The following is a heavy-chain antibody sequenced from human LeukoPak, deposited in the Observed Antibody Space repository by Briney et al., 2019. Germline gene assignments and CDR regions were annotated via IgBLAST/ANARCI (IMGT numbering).Heavy chain of an antibody. CDR2: IYYSGST. V-gene: IGHV4-59*04. CDR3: AAVPAAIWGIDY. J-gene: IGHJ4*02. D-gene: IGHD2-2*02. Sequence: GSLRLSCAASGFTFSSYAMSWVRQPPGKGLEWIGNIYYSGSTYYNPSLKSRVTISVDTSKNQFSLKLSSVTAADTAVYYCAAVPAAIWGIDYWGQGTLVTVSS. CDR1: GFTFSSYA.